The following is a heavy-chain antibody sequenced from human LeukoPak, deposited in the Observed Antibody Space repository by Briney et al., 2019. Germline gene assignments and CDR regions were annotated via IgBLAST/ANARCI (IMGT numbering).Heavy chain of an antibody. J-gene: IGHJ6*02. D-gene: IGHD2-2*01. CDR2: MNPNSGNT. V-gene: IGHV1-8*01. CDR1: GYTFTSYD. CDR3: ARGRIVVVPAAKYIYYYGMDV. Sequence: EASVKVSCKASGYTFTSYDINWVRQATGQGLEWMGWMNPNSGNTGYAQKFQGRVTMTRNTSISTAYMEPSSLRSEDTAVYYCARGRIVVVPAAKYIYYYGMDVWGQGTTVTVSS.